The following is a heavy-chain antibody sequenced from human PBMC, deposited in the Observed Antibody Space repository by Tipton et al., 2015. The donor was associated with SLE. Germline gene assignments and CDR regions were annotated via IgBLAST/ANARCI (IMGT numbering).Heavy chain of an antibody. CDR1: GFSFSNAW. CDR2: IKSKTDGGTT. J-gene: IGHJ4*02. V-gene: IGHV3-15*01. D-gene: IGHD3-16*01. Sequence: SLRLSCAASGFSFSNAWISWVRQAPGKGLEWVGRIKSKTDGGTTDYAAPVKGRFTISRDDSRNMLYLQMNSLKTEDTAVYYCTPLRHYDYISGRVYWGRGTLVTVSS. CDR3: TPLRHYDYISGRVY.